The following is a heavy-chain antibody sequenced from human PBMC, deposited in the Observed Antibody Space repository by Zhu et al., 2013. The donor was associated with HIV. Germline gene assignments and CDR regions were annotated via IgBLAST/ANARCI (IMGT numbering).Heavy chain of an antibody. CDR1: GYSFTNYA. CDR3: ARALALTEVGTYDY. Sequence: QVQLVQSATEVRKPGASVKVSCKASGYSFTNYAISWVRQAPGQGFEWLGWISPYNGNTNYAQNLQGRVTMTTDTSTSTAYMELKSLRSDDTAVYYCARALALTEVGTYDYWGQGTLVTVSS. J-gene: IGHJ4*02. D-gene: IGHD2-21*02. V-gene: IGHV1-18*01. CDR2: ISPYNGNT.